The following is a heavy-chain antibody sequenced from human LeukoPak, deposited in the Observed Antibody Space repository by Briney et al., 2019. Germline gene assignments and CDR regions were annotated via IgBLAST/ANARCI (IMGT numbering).Heavy chain of an antibody. CDR2: IRQDGSDK. Sequence: GGSLRLSCAASGFTFSNYWMTWVRQAPGKGLEWVANIRQDGSDKYYVDSMKGRFTISRDNAKNSLYLQMNSLRAEDTAMYHCATGGPAYGGNHNWFDPWGQGTLVTVSS. D-gene: IGHD4-23*01. CDR3: ATGGPAYGGNHNWFDP. CDR1: GFTFSNYW. V-gene: IGHV3-7*05. J-gene: IGHJ5*02.